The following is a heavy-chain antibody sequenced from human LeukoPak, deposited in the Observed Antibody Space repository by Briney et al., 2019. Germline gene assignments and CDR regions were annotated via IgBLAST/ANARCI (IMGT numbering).Heavy chain of an antibody. V-gene: IGHV3-7*01. J-gene: IGHJ4*02. CDR3: ARVPSVYSTSWYRRFYFDY. CDR1: GFTFNSFW. CDR2: IKQDGSET. D-gene: IGHD6-13*01. Sequence: GGSLRLTCAASGFTFNSFWMSWVRQAPGKGLEWVATIKQDGSETYFVDSVKGRFTISRSNARNSLYLQVNNLRAEDTAIYYCARVPSVYSTSWYRRFYFDYWGQGTLVTVSS.